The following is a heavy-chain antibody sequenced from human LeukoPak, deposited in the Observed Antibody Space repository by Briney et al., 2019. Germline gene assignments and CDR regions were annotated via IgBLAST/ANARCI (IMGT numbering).Heavy chain of an antibody. CDR3: AKARSYTVTTSFDY. Sequence: GGSLRLSCAASGSTFSSYAMTWVRRAPGKGLEWVSGTSGSGGSTYYADSVKGRFTISRDNSKNTLYLQMNSLRAEDTAVYYCAKARSYTVTTSFDYWGQGTLVTVSS. CDR1: GSTFSSYA. J-gene: IGHJ4*02. CDR2: TSGSGGST. V-gene: IGHV3-23*01. D-gene: IGHD4-17*01.